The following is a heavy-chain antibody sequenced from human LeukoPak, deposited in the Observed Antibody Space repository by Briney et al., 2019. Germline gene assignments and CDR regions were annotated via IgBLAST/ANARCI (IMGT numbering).Heavy chain of an antibody. CDR1: GFTFSDYY. Sequence: KPGGSLSLSCAAPGFTFSDYYMSCIRRAPGKGLDWVSYISGNSSYTNYADSVKGRFTISRDDAKNSLYLQMNSLRAEGSAVYYCARALAALAPSDYWGQGTLVTVSS. D-gene: IGHD5-12*01. CDR3: ARALAALAPSDY. J-gene: IGHJ4*02. CDR2: ISGNSSYT. V-gene: IGHV3-11*05.